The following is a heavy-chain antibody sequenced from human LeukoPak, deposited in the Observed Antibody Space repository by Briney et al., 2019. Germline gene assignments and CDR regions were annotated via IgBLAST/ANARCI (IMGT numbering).Heavy chain of an antibody. CDR1: GGSISRSSYY. V-gene: IGHV4-39*01. J-gene: IGHJ5*02. Sequence: PSETLSLTCSVSGGSISRSSYYWGWIRRPPGKGLEWIGSIYDSGSTYYNPSLKSRVTISVDTSKNQFSLKLSSVTAADTAVYYCARHCGSWGQGTLVTVSS. CDR3: ARHCGS. D-gene: IGHD2-21*01. CDR2: IYDSGST.